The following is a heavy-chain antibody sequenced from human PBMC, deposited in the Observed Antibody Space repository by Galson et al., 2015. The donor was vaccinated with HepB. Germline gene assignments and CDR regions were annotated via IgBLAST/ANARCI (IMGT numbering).Heavy chain of an antibody. J-gene: IGHJ2*01. V-gene: IGHV1-46*01. CDR3: AYGGKTGYFDL. CDR1: GYTFTSFY. CDR2: INPSGIST. D-gene: IGHD4-23*01. Sequence: SVKVSCKASGYTFTSFYMHWVRQAPGQGLEWMGMINPSGISTTYAQKFQGRVTLTRDTSTSTVYMELSSLRSEDTAVYYCAYGGKTGYFDLWGRGTLVTVSS.